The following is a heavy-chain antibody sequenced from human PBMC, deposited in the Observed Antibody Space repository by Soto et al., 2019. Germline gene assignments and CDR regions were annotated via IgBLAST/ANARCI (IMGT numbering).Heavy chain of an antibody. CDR2: ISSSGSTI. CDR1: GFTFSSYE. Sequence: GGSLRLFCAASGFTFSSYEMNWVRQAPGKGLELVSYISSSGSTIYYADSVKGRFTISRDNAKNSLYLQMNSLRAEDTAVYYCARLPWIIAAAGTHWFDPWGQGTLVTVSS. V-gene: IGHV3-48*03. J-gene: IGHJ5*02. D-gene: IGHD6-13*01. CDR3: ARLPWIIAAAGTHWFDP.